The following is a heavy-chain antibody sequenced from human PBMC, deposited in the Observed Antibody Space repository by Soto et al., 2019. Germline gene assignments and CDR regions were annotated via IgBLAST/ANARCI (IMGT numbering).Heavy chain of an antibody. CDR1: GGSISSGDYY. J-gene: IGHJ5*02. CDR3: ARVGRYSSSHNWFDP. Sequence: SETLSLTCTVSGGSISSGDYYWSWIRQPPGKGLEWIGYIYYSGSTYYNPSLKSRVTISVDTSKNQFSLKLSSVTAADTAVYYCARVGRYSSSHNWFDPWGQGTLVTVSS. V-gene: IGHV4-30-4*01. D-gene: IGHD6-13*01. CDR2: IYYSGST.